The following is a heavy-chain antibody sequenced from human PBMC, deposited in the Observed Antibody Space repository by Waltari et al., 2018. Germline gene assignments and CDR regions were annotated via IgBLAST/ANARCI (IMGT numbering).Heavy chain of an antibody. Sequence: QVQLQESGPGLVKPSETLSLTCTVSGGSISSYYWSWIRQPPGKGLEWIGYIYYSGSTNYNPSLKSRVTISVDTSKNQFSLKLSSVTAADTAVYYCARGVTMIDFDYWGQGTLVTVSS. CDR2: IYYSGST. CDR3: ARGVTMIDFDY. V-gene: IGHV4-59*01. J-gene: IGHJ4*02. CDR1: GGSISSYY. D-gene: IGHD3-22*01.